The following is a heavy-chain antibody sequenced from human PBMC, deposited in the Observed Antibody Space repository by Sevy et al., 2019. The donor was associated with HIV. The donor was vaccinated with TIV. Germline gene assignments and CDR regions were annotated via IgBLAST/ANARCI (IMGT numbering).Heavy chain of an antibody. D-gene: IGHD2-2*01. CDR1: GFTFSSYA. J-gene: IGHJ4*02. CDR3: AKDPGGYCSSTSCPTLWWRPGYFDY. CDR2: ISGSGGST. V-gene: IGHV3-23*01. Sequence: GGSLRLSCAASGFTFSSYAMSWVRQAPGKGLEWVSAISGSGGSTYYADSVKGRFTISRDNSKNTLYLQMNSLRAEDTAVYYCAKDPGGYCSSTSCPTLWWRPGYFDYWRQGTLVTVSS.